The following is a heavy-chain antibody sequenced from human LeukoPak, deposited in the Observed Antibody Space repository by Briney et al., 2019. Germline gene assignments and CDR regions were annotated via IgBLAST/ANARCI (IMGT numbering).Heavy chain of an antibody. V-gene: IGHV4-38-2*01. J-gene: IGHJ4*02. D-gene: IGHD5-24*01. CDR3: ARRGDGYNPDY. Sequence: SETLSLTCAVSGYSISSGYYWGWIRQPPGKGLEWIGSIYHSGFTYYNPSLKSRVTMSVDTSKIQFSLKLSSVTAADTAVYYCARRGDGYNPDYWGQGTLVTVSS. CDR2: IYHSGFT. CDR1: GYSISSGYY.